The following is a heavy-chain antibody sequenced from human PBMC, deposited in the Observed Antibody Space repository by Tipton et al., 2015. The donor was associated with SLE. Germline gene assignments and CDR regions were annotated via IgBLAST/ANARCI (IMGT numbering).Heavy chain of an antibody. J-gene: IGHJ4*02. CDR2: INHSGST. CDR1: GFTFSSYA. V-gene: IGHV4-34*08. Sequence: LRLSCAASGFTFSSYAMSWVRQAPGKGLEWIGEINHSGSTNYNPSLKSRVTISVDTSKNQFSLKLSSVTAADTAVYYCATRRSWYKAFDYWGQGTLVTVSS. D-gene: IGHD6-13*01. CDR3: ATRRSWYKAFDY.